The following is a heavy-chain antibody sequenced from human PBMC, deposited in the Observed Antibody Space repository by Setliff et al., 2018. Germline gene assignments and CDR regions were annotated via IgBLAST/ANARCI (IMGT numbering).Heavy chain of an antibody. J-gene: IGHJ5*02. Sequence: ASVKVSCKASGYSFTGYQIYWMRLAPGQGLEWMGWINPNSGVANYARRFEGRVTMTSDTSISTVYMEVNSLRSDDTAVYFCARDSASCDSTSCYWAVNWFGPWGQGTLVTVSS. V-gene: IGHV1-2*02. D-gene: IGHD2-2*01. CDR1: GYSFTGYQ. CDR3: ARDSASCDSTSCYWAVNWFGP. CDR2: INPNSGVA.